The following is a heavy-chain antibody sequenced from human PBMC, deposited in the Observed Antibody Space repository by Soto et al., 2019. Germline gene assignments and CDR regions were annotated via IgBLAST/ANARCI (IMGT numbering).Heavy chain of an antibody. CDR3: GRDSREHDAFDI. V-gene: IGHV4-59*01. J-gene: IGHJ3*02. CDR2: IYYSGST. Sequence: SETLSLTCTVSGGSISRYYWSWIRQPPGKGLEWIGYIYYSGSTNYNPSLKSRVTISVDTSKNQFSLKLSSVTAADTAVYYCGRDSREHDAFDIWGQGTMVTVSS. CDR1: GGSISRYY. D-gene: IGHD1-1*01.